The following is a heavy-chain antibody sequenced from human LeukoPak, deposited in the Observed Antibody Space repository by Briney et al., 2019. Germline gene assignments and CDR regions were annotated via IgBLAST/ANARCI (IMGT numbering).Heavy chain of an antibody. CDR1: GFTFSNAW. J-gene: IGHJ4*02. D-gene: IGHD5-18*01. Sequence: GGSLRLSCAASGFTFSNAWMSWVRQPPGKGLEWVGRIKSKTDGGTTDYAATVKGRFTISRDDSKNTLYLQMNSLKTEDTAEYYCTTDLVDTAMVSFDYWGQGTLVTVSS. CDR3: TTDLVDTAMVSFDY. CDR2: IKSKTDGGTT. V-gene: IGHV3-15*01.